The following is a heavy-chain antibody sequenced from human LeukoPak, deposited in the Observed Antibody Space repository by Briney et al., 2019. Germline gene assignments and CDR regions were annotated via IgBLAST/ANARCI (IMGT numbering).Heavy chain of an antibody. D-gene: IGHD1-26*01. CDR2: IYYSGST. J-gene: IGHJ4*02. Sequence: PSETLSLTCTVSGGSISNYFWSWIRQPPGKGLEWIGYIYYSGSTNYNPSLKSRVTISLDTSKNQFSLRLTSVTAADTAVYYCAREDSSVGFDYWGQGTLVTVSS. V-gene: IGHV4-59*01. CDR3: AREDSSVGFDY. CDR1: GGSISNYF.